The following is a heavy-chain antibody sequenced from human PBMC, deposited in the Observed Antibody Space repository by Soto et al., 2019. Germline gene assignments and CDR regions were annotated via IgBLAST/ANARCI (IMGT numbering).Heavy chain of an antibody. CDR1: GYPFTSYD. D-gene: IGHD3-3*01. V-gene: IGHV1-8*01. Sequence: XSVKVSCKASGYPFTSYDINWVRQATGQGLEWMGWMNPNSGNTGYAQKFQGRVTMTRNTSISTAYMELSSLRSEDTAVYYCARSRRITIFGVVPRPHQYYYYGMDVWGQGTTVTVSS. J-gene: IGHJ6*02. CDR3: ARSRRITIFGVVPRPHQYYYYGMDV. CDR2: MNPNSGNT.